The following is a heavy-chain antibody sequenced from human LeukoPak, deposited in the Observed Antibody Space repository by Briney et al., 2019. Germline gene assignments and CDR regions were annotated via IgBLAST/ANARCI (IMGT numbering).Heavy chain of an antibody. CDR2: ISWDGGST. D-gene: IGHD3-16*02. J-gene: IGHJ4*02. V-gene: IGHV3-43D*03. CDR3: AKGGDYDYVWGGYREGLFDY. Sequence: GGSLRLSCAASGFTFDDYAMHWVRQAPGKGLEWVSLISWDGGSTYYADSVKGRFTISRDNSKNSLYLQMNSLRAEDTALYYCAKGGDYDYVWGGYREGLFDYWGQGTLVTVSS. CDR1: GFTFDDYA.